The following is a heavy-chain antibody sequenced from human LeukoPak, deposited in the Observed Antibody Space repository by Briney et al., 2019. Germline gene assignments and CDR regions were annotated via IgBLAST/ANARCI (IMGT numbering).Heavy chain of an antibody. Sequence: SVKVSCKASGYTFTGYYMHWVRQAPGQALESMGRIIPIFGTANYAQKFQGRVTITTDESTCTAYMELSSLRSEDTAVYYCARDGSTVTTKHVDYWGQGTLVTVSS. CDR3: ARDGSTVTTKHVDY. V-gene: IGHV1-69*05. CDR2: IIPIFGTA. J-gene: IGHJ4*02. CDR1: GYTFTGYY. D-gene: IGHD4-11*01.